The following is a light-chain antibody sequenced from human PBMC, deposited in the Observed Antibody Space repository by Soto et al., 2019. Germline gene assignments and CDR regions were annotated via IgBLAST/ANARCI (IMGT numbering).Light chain of an antibody. Sequence: QFVLTQPASVSGSPGQSITISCTGTSSDVGGYNYVSWYQQHPGKAPKLMIYEVSNRPSRVSNRFSGSKSGNTASLTISGLQAEDEADYYCSSYTRSSTSYVFGTGTNVTVL. J-gene: IGLJ1*01. CDR2: EVS. CDR3: SSYTRSSTSYV. V-gene: IGLV2-14*01. CDR1: SSDVGGYNY.